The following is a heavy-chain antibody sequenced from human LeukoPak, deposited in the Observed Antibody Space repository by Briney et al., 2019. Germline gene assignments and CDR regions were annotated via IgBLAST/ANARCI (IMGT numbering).Heavy chain of an antibody. CDR2: IYYSGGT. CDR1: GGSISSSSYY. D-gene: IGHD3-3*01. Sequence: SETLSLTCTVSGGSISSSSYYWGWIRQPPGKGLEWIGSIYYSGGTYYNPSLKSRVTISVDTSKNQFSLKLSSVTAADTAVYYCARAVRYYDFWSGYYTPPGYYYMDVWGKGTTVTVSS. V-gene: IGHV4-39*07. CDR3: ARAVRYYDFWSGYYTPPGYYYMDV. J-gene: IGHJ6*03.